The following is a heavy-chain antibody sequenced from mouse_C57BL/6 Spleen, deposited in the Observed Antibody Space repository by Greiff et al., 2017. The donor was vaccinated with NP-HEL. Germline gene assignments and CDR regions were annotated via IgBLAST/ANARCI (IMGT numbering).Heavy chain of an antibody. CDR1: GFTFSSYA. Sequence: DVQLVESGGGLVKPGGSLKLSCAASGFTFSSYAMSWVRQTPEKRLEWVATISDGGSYTYYPDNVKGRFTISRDNAKNNLYLQMSHLKSEDTAMYYCARGDYYGNPWFAYWGQGTLVTVSA. CDR2: ISDGGSYT. CDR3: ARGDYYGNPWFAY. D-gene: IGHD2-1*01. J-gene: IGHJ3*01. V-gene: IGHV5-4*01.